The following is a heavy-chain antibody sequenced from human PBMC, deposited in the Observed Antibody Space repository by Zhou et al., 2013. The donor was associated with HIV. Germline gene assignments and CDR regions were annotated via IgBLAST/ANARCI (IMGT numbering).Heavy chain of an antibody. J-gene: IGHJ3*02. Sequence: QVQLVQSGAEVTKPGASVKVSCKASGYTFTGYYLHWVRQAPGQGLEWMGIINPSGGSTSYAQKFQGRITMTRDTSTSTVYMELSSLRSEDTAVYYCARGIVVVLVYDAFDIVGPRDRWSP. V-gene: IGHV1-46*01. CDR2: INPSGGST. CDR1: GYTFTGYY. D-gene: IGHD2-21*01. CDR3: ARGIVVVLVYDAFDI.